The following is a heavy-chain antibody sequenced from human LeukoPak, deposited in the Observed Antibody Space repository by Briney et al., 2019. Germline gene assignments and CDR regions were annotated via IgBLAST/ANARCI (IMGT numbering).Heavy chain of an antibody. CDR3: AKEDGSSWYSRSSYYFDY. V-gene: IGHV3-23*01. J-gene: IGHJ4*02. CDR2: ISGSGGST. D-gene: IGHD6-13*01. CDR1: GFTISSYA. Sequence: PGGSLRLSCAASGFTISSYAMSWVRQAPGKGLEWVSAISGSGGSTYYADSVKGRFTISRDNSKNTLYLQMNSLRAEDTAVYYCAKEDGSSWYSRSSYYFDYWGQGTLVTVSS.